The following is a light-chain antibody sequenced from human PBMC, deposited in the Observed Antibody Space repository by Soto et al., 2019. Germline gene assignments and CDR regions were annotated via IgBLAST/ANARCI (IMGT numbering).Light chain of an antibody. CDR3: QQRSNWPPTT. CDR2: DAS. CDR1: QSVSSY. Sequence: EIVLTQSPATLSLSPGERATLSCRASQSVSSYLAWYQQKPGQAPRLLIYDASNRATGIPARFSGSGSGTDFTLTISSLEPEYFAVYYCQQRSNWPPTTFAQGTGLEIK. V-gene: IGKV3-11*01. J-gene: IGKJ5*01.